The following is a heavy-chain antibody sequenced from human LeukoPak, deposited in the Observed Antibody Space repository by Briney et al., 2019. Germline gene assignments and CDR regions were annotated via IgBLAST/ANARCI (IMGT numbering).Heavy chain of an antibody. Sequence: SETLSLTCTVSGGSISSYYWSLIRQPPGKGLEWIGYIYYSGSTNYNPSLKSRVTISVDTSKNQFSLKLSSVTAADTAVYYCARESSITGTAAAGLDAFDIWGQGTMVTVSS. CDR2: IYYSGST. D-gene: IGHD6-13*01. V-gene: IGHV4-59*12. J-gene: IGHJ3*02. CDR3: ARESSITGTAAAGLDAFDI. CDR1: GGSISSYY.